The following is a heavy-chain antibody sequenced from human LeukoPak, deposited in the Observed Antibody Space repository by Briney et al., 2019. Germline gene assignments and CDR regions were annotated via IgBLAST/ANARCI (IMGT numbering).Heavy chain of an antibody. V-gene: IGHV1-18*01. D-gene: IGHD3-22*01. J-gene: IGHJ4*02. CDR1: GYTFTSYG. CDR3: ARARVVYYNSRGLPYSFDY. Sequence: ASVKVSCKASGYTFTSYGISWVRQAPGQGLEWMGWISAYNGNTNYAQKLQGRVTMTTDTSTSTAYMELRSLRSDDTAVYYCARARVVYYNSRGLPYSFDYGAQGPLVTVS. CDR2: ISAYNGNT.